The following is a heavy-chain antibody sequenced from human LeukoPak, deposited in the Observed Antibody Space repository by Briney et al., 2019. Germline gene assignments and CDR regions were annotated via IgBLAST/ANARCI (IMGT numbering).Heavy chain of an antibody. CDR1: GFSLSTTGVA. CDR2: IYWDDDK. D-gene: IGHD3-16*01. CDR3: SPFKGDIGGGSY. J-gene: IGHJ4*02. V-gene: IGHV2-5*02. Sequence: SGPTLVKPTQTLTLTCTFSGFSLSTTGVAVGWIRQPPGKALEWLALIYWDDDKRYSPSLKSRLTITKDTSKNQVVLTMTNMDPVDTATYYRSPFKGDIGGGSYWGQGTLVT.